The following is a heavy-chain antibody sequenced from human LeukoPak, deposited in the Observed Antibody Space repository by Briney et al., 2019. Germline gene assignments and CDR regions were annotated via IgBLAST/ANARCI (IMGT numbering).Heavy chain of an antibody. CDR3: ARGYSSGWVDY. D-gene: IGHD6-19*01. CDR2: INHSGST. CDR1: GGSISSSSYY. Sequence: SETLSLTCTVSGGSISSSSYYWSWIRQPPGKGLEWIGEINHSGSTNYNPSLKSRVTISVDTSKNQFSLKLSSVTAADTAVYYCARGYSSGWVDYWGQGTLVTVSS. J-gene: IGHJ4*02. V-gene: IGHV4-39*07.